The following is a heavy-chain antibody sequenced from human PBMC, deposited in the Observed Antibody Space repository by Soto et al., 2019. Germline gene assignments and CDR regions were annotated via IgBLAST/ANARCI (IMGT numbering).Heavy chain of an antibody. CDR2: IYHSGST. CDR3: ATLPPRIELAVLPIPT. D-gene: IGHD2-2*02. V-gene: IGHV4-4*02. Sequence: QVQLQESGPGLVKPSGTLSLTCAVSGGSISSTNWWSWVRQSPGKGLEWIGEIYHSGSTNYNPARRGRVNISVYKSNNRFSLKMRYVAAADTAVYYCATLPPRIELAVLPIPTWGQGTLVTVSS. CDR1: GGSISSTNW. J-gene: IGHJ5*02.